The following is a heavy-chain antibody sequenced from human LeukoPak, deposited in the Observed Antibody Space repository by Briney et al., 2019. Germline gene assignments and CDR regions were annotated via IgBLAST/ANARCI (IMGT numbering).Heavy chain of an antibody. J-gene: IGHJ5*02. D-gene: IGHD6-19*01. CDR1: GGTFSSYG. CDR2: IIPIFGTA. Sequence: ASVKVSCKTSGGTFSSYGISWVRQAPGQGLEWMGGIIPIFGTANYAQKFQGRVTITADESTSTAYMELSSLRSEDTAVYYCARGGTRYSSGWYHWFDPWGQGTLVTVSS. CDR3: ARGGTRYSSGWYHWFDP. V-gene: IGHV1-69*13.